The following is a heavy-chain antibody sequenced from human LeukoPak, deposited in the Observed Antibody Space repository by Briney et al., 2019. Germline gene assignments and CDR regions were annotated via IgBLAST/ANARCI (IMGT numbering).Heavy chain of an antibody. CDR3: ARHGGSYTFDS. CDR1: GGSISGYY. Sequence: SETLSLTCTVSGGSISGYYWSWIRQPPGKGLEWIGFITYSGGTNYNPSLKSRVTISVDTSKQQFSLKLSSVTAADTAVYYCARHGGSYTFDSWGQGTLVTVSS. J-gene: IGHJ4*02. CDR2: ITYSGGT. V-gene: IGHV4-59*08. D-gene: IGHD1-26*01.